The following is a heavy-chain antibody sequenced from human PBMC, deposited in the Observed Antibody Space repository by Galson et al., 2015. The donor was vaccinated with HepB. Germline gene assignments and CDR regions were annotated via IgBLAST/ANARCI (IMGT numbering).Heavy chain of an antibody. J-gene: IGHJ4*02. CDR3: ARVLPSYDYIWGGYDY. V-gene: IGHV1-69*13. D-gene: IGHD3-16*01. CDR2: IIPMFDTA. Sequence: SVKVSCKASGGTFRNYAISWVRQAPGQGLEWMGGIIPMFDTANYAQKFQGRVTITADESTSTAYMELSSLRSEDTAVYYCARVLPSYDYIWGGYDYWGQGTLVTVSS. CDR1: GGTFRNYA.